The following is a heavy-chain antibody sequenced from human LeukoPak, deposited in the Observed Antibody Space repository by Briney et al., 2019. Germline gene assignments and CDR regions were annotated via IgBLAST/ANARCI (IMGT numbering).Heavy chain of an antibody. V-gene: IGHV1-69*13. J-gene: IGHJ4*02. CDR1: GGTFSSYA. Sequence: SVKVSCKASGGTFSSYAISWVRQAPGQGLEWMGGIIPIFGTANYAQKFQGRVTITADESTSTAYMELSSLRSEDTAVYYCATYDILTGFFDYWGQGTLVTVSS. CDR2: IIPIFGTA. CDR3: ATYDILTGFFDY. D-gene: IGHD3-9*01.